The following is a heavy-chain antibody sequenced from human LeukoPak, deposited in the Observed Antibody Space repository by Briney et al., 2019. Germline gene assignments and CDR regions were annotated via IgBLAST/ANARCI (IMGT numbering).Heavy chain of an antibody. V-gene: IGHV1-24*01. CDR2: FDPEDGET. CDR3: ARDHNFWSGSFWFDP. D-gene: IGHD3-3*01. J-gene: IGHJ5*02. Sequence: GASVKVSCKVSGYTLTELSMHWVRQAPGKGLEWMGGFDPEDGETIYAQKFQGRVTMTEDTSTDTAYMELSSLRSEDTAVYYCARDHNFWSGSFWFDPWGQGTLVTVSS. CDR1: GYTLTELS.